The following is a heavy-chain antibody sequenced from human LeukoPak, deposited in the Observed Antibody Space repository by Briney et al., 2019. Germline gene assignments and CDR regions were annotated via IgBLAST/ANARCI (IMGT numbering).Heavy chain of an antibody. D-gene: IGHD3-3*01. V-gene: IGHV4-34*09. CDR2: INHSGST. CDR3: ARSGITIFGVVTPLGFDI. Sequence: SETLSLTCAVYGGSFSGYYWSWIRQPPGKGLEWIGEINHSGSTYYNPSLKSRVTISVDTSKNQFSLKLSSVTAADTAVYYCARSGITIFGVVTPLGFDIWGQGTMVTVSS. CDR1: GGSFSGYY. J-gene: IGHJ3*02.